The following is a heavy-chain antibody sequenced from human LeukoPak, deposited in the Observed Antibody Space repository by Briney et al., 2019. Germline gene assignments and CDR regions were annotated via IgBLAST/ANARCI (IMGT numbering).Heavy chain of an antibody. J-gene: IGHJ4*02. D-gene: IGHD3-22*01. V-gene: IGHV3-30-3*01. CDR1: GFTFSSYV. Sequence: GGSLRLSCAAPGFTFSSYVMPWVRQAPGKGLEWVALISYDGSNKYYADSVKGRFTISRDNSKNTLYLQMNSLRAEDTAVYYCARSGPYYYDSSGYSPFDYWGQGTLVTVSS. CDR2: ISYDGSNK. CDR3: ARSGPYYYDSSGYSPFDY.